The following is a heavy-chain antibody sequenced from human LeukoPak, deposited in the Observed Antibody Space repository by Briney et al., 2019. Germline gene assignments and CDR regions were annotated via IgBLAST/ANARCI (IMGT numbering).Heavy chain of an antibody. CDR3: ARGRNSSGYVDY. Sequence: PGGSLSLSRAASGLTYSSYALQWVRPAPGKGLEWVPGVSYVGSNKYQEASVKGRFTIPRYNTKNTLYLQTDSVKAEDRAVYYSARGRNSSGYVDYWGQGTLVTVSS. J-gene: IGHJ4*02. V-gene: IGHV3-30*01. CDR2: VSYVGSNK. CDR1: GLTYSSYA. D-gene: IGHD3-22*01.